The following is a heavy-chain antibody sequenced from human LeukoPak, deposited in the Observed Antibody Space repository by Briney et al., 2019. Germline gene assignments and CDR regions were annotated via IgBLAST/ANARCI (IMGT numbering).Heavy chain of an antibody. CDR1: GGSISSSSYY. Sequence: SETLSLTCTVSGGSISSSSYYWGWIRQPPGKGLEWIGSIYYSGSPYYNPSLKSRVTISVDTSKNQFSLKLGSVTAADTAVYYCASYEYGYFDPWGQGTLVTVSS. D-gene: IGHD3-16*01. CDR2: IYYSGSP. V-gene: IGHV4-39*01. J-gene: IGHJ5*02. CDR3: ASYEYGYFDP.